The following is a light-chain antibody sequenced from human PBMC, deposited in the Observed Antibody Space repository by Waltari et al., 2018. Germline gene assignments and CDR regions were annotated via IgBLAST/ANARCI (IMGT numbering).Light chain of an antibody. J-gene: IGKJ3*01. CDR1: QRVLYSSNNKNY. CDR2: WPS. Sequence: DIVMTQSPDSLAVSLGERATINCKSSQRVLYSSNNKNYLAWYQQKPGQPPKLLIYWPSTRESGGPCRCSCSGSGTEFTLTISSLKAEDVAVYYCQQYYSTPVTFGPGTKVDIK. CDR3: QQYYSTPVT. V-gene: IGKV4-1*01.